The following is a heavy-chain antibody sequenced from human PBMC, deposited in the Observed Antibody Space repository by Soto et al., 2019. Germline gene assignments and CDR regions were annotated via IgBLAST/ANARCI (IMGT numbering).Heavy chain of an antibody. CDR3: ARGSGIVATIYYYYGMDV. CDR1: GGSFRGYY. J-gene: IGHJ6*02. V-gene: IGHV4-34*01. CDR2: INHSGST. D-gene: IGHD5-12*01. Sequence: SETLSLTCAVYGGSFRGYYWSWIRQPPGKGLEWIGEINHSGSTNYNPSLKSRVTISVDTSKNQFSLKLSSVTAADTAVYYCARGSGIVATIYYYYGMDVWGQGTTVTVSS.